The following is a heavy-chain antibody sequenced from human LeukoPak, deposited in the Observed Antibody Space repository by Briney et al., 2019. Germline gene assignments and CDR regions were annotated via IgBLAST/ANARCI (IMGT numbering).Heavy chain of an antibody. V-gene: IGHV1-18*04. CDR1: GYSFLGYG. CDR2: IDTNKGNT. J-gene: IGHJ4*02. CDR3: ARDYCSSPSSQDGLFEF. Sequence: GASVKVSCRASGYSFLGYGISWVRQAPGKGLEWMGWIDTNKGNTSYAQHFQGRLTLTTDTSTSTAYRELRSLRSDDTAVYYCARDYCSSPSSQDGLFEFWGQGTLVTVSS. D-gene: IGHD2-2*01.